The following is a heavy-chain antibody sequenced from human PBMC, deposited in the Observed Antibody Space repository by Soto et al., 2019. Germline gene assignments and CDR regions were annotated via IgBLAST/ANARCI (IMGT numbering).Heavy chain of an antibody. J-gene: IGHJ4*02. CDR3: AKDFERAAFDH. Sequence: GGSLRLSCAASGFTFSSFHMHWVRQSPGRGLEWVAMVSSGGTNTYYADSVKGRFVISRDNYGDIVYLELTGLAVDDTAVYFCAKDFERAAFDHWGQGTLVTVS. V-gene: IGHV3-NL1*01. CDR2: VSSGGTNT. D-gene: IGHD3-9*01. CDR1: GFTFSSFH.